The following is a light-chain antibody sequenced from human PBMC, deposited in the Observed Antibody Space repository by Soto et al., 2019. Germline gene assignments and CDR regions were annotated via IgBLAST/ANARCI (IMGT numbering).Light chain of an antibody. J-gene: IGLJ3*02. CDR1: TSDVGGFDS. CDR2: EVS. Sequence: QSVLTQPASVSGSPGQSITISCTATTSDVGGFDSVSWYQQHPGTAPRVIIYEVSNRPSGVSYRFSGSKSANTASLTISGLQADDEADYYCSSYTTSNTWLFGGATKVTVL. V-gene: IGLV2-14*01. CDR3: SSYTTSNTWL.